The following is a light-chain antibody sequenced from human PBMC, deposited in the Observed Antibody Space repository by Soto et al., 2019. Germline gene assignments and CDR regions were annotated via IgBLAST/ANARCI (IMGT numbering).Light chain of an antibody. CDR2: GAS. CDR1: QSVSSSY. Sequence: EIVLTQSPGTLSLSPGERATLSCRASQSVSSSYLAWYQQKPGQAPRLLIYGASSRATGIPDRFSGSGSGTAFTLTISRLAPEDFEVYYCQHYGSSALFGPGTKVDIK. CDR3: QHYGSSAL. V-gene: IGKV3-20*01. J-gene: IGKJ3*01.